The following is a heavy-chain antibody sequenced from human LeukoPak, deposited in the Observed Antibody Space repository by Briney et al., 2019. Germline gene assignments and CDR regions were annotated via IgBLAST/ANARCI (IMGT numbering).Heavy chain of an antibody. Sequence: SETLSLTCTVSGGSISSGDYYWSWIRQPPGKGLEWIGYIYYSGSTYYNPSLKSRVTISVDTSKNQFSLKLSSVTAADTAVYYCARVGIHGDHEDYWGQGTLVTVSS. J-gene: IGHJ4*02. D-gene: IGHD4-17*01. CDR3: ARVGIHGDHEDY. CDR1: GGSISSGDYY. CDR2: IYYSGST. V-gene: IGHV4-30-4*08.